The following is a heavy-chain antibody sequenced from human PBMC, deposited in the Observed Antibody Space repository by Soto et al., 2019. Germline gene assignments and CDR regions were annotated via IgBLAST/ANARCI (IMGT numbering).Heavy chain of an antibody. Sequence: GGSLRLSCAASGFTFSSYGMHWVRQAPGKGLEWVAVISYDGSNKYYADSVKGRFTISRDNSKNTLYLQMNSLRAEDTAVYYCAKPPRVRTTYVLGYWGQGTLVTVSS. CDR1: GFTFSSYG. D-gene: IGHD1-7*01. J-gene: IGHJ4*02. CDR3: AKPPRVRTTYVLGY. V-gene: IGHV3-30*18. CDR2: ISYDGSNK.